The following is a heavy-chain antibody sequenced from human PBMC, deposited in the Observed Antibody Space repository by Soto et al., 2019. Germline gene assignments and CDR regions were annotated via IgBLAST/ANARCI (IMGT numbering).Heavy chain of an antibody. J-gene: IGHJ6*02. Sequence: KTSETLSLTCTVSGGSISSYYWSWIRQPPGKGLEWIGYIYYSGSTNYNPSLKSRVTISVDTSKNQFSLKLSSVTAADTAVYYCARRGQWLVRGGYGMDVWGQGTTVTVSS. D-gene: IGHD6-19*01. CDR1: GGSISSYY. CDR3: ARRGQWLVRGGYGMDV. V-gene: IGHV4-59*12. CDR2: IYYSGST.